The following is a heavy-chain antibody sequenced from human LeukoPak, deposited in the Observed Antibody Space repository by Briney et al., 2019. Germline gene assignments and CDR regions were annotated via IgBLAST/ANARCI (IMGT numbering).Heavy chain of an antibody. J-gene: IGHJ4*02. V-gene: IGHV3-30*04. CDR1: GFTFSSYA. Sequence: GGSLRLSSAASGFTFSSYAMHWVRQAPGKGLEWVAVISYDGSNKYYADSVKGRFTISRDNSKNTLYLQMNSLRAEDTAVYYCVAQPTADSSGYYYFDYWGQGTLVTVSS. D-gene: IGHD3-22*01. CDR2: ISYDGSNK. CDR3: VAQPTADSSGYYYFDY.